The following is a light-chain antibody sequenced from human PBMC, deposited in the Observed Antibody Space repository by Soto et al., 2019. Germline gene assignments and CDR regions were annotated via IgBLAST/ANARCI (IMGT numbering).Light chain of an antibody. CDR1: QAVSTY. CDR3: QQYDSYSWT. V-gene: IGKV3-11*01. J-gene: IGKJ1*01. Sequence: VSIQSRATLSXXPGEXATLXXGASQAVSTYVAWYQHKPGQAPRLLIYDASNRATGVPFRFSGSGSGTEFILTISSLQPDDFATYHCQQYDSYSWTISEGTKLDIK. CDR2: DAS.